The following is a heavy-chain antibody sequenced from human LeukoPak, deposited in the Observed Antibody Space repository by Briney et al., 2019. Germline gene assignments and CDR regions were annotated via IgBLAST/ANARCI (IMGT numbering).Heavy chain of an antibody. J-gene: IGHJ4*02. V-gene: IGHV4-39*01. Sequence: PSGTLSLTCTVSGGSISSSSYYWGWIRQPPGKGLEWIGSIYYSGSTYYNPSLKSRVTISVDTSKNQFSLKLSSVTAADTAVYYCARPAAYYDSSDPYDYWGQGTLVTVSS. CDR2: IYYSGST. D-gene: IGHD3-22*01. CDR1: GGSISSSSYY. CDR3: ARPAAYYDSSDPYDY.